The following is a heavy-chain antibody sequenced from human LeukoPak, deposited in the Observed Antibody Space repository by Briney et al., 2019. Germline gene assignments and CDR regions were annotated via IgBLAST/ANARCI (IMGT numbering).Heavy chain of an antibody. Sequence: GGSLRLSCAASGFTFSSYWMSWVRQAPGKGLEWVSGINWNGGSTNYADSVKGRFTISRDNAKNSLYLQMNSLRAEDTAVYYCTSGTLEGVFDHWGQGTLVTVSS. V-gene: IGHV3-20*04. CDR1: GFTFSSYW. CDR2: INWNGGST. J-gene: IGHJ4*02. CDR3: TSGTLEGVFDH. D-gene: IGHD1-1*01.